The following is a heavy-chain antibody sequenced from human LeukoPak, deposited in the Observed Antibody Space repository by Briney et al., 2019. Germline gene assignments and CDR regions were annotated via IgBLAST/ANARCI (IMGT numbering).Heavy chain of an antibody. Sequence: GGSLRLSCAASNFTVSSNYMSWVRQAPGKGLEWVSVIYSGGSTYYADSVKGRFTISRDNSKNTLYLQMNSLRAEDTAVYYCARGEHSWQWLVYWGQGTLVTVSS. CDR2: IYSGGST. CDR1: NFTVSSNY. J-gene: IGHJ4*02. V-gene: IGHV3-66*01. CDR3: ARGEHSWQWLVY. D-gene: IGHD6-19*01.